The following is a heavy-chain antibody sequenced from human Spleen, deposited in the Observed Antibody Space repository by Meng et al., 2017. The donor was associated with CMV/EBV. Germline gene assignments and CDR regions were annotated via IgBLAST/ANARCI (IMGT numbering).Heavy chain of an antibody. V-gene: IGHV3-30*02. CDR2: IRMDESDK. J-gene: IGHJ2*01. D-gene: IGHD2-2*01. CDR3: ARDSCSSTSCYPHWYFDL. Sequence: GGSLRLSCAASGFSFSEYGMHWVRQTPGKGLEWVAFIRMDESDKFYIDSVKGRFTISRDNSKNTLYLQMNSLRAEDTAVYYCARDSCSSTSCYPHWYFDLWGRGTLVTVSS. CDR1: GFSFSEYG.